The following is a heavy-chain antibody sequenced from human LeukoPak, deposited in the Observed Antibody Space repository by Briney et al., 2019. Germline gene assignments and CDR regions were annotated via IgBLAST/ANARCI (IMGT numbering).Heavy chain of an antibody. Sequence: PGGSLRLSCAASGFTFSSYGMSWVRQAPGKGLEWVSAISGSGGSTYYADSVKGRFTISRDNSKNTLYLQMNSLRAEDTALYYCAKEKDTNYYDSRILDYWGQGTLVTVSS. J-gene: IGHJ4*02. CDR2: ISGSGGST. CDR3: AKEKDTNYYDSRILDY. CDR1: GFTFSSYG. V-gene: IGHV3-23*01. D-gene: IGHD3-22*01.